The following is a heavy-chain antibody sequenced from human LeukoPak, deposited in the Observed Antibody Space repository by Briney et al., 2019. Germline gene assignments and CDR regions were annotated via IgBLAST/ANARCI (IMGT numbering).Heavy chain of an antibody. D-gene: IGHD5-24*01. Sequence: GGSLRLSCAASGFTVSSNYMSWVRQAPGKGLEWDSVIYSGGSTYYADSVKGRFTISRDNSKNTLYLQMNSLRAEDTAVYYCARVDGDGYKSSAFDYWGQGTLVTVSS. J-gene: IGHJ4*02. CDR2: IYSGGST. V-gene: IGHV3-66*01. CDR1: GFTVSSNY. CDR3: ARVDGDGYKSSAFDY.